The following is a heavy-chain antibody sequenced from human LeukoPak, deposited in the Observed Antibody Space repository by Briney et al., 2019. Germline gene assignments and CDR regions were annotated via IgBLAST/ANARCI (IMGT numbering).Heavy chain of an antibody. CDR1: GFTFSSYW. V-gene: IGHV3-74*01. CDR2: INSDGSST. D-gene: IGHD1-14*01. CDR3: ARGRKDWYVDL. J-gene: IGHJ2*01. Sequence: GGSLRLSCAASGFTFSSYWMHWVRHAPGKGLVWVSRINSDGSSTSYADSVKGRSTISRDNAKNTLYLQMNSLRAEDTAVHYCARGRKDWYVDLWGRGTLVTVSS.